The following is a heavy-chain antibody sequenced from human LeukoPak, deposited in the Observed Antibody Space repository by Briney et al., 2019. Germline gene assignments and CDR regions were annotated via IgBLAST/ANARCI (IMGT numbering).Heavy chain of an antibody. J-gene: IGHJ3*02. CDR3: ARHDTSAAFDI. D-gene: IGHD6-25*01. Sequence: SETLSLTCTVSGGSISSRSNYYWGWIRQPPGKGLEWIGSIYYSGTTYYTPSLKSRVTISVDSSKNHFSLKLSSLTAADTALYYCARHDTSAAFDIWGQGTLVTVSS. V-gene: IGHV4-39*01. CDR2: IYYSGTT. CDR1: GGSISSRSNYY.